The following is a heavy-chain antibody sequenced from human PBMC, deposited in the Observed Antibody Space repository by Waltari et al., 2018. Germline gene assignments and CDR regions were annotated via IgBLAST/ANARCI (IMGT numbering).Heavy chain of an antibody. V-gene: IGHV4-34*01. CDR1: GRSFRGYY. CDR3: ARRPGRGYSSSSAWFDP. CDR2: INHSGST. J-gene: IGHJ5*02. D-gene: IGHD6-6*01. Sequence: QVQLQQWGAGLLKPSETLSLTCAVYGRSFRGYYWSCVRHPPGKGLEWIGEINHSGSTNYNPSLKSRVTISVDTSKNQFSLKLSSVTAADTAVYYCARRPGRGYSSSSAWFDPWGQGTLVTVSS.